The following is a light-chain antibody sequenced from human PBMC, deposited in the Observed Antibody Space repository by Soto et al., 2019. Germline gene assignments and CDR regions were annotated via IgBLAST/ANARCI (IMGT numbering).Light chain of an antibody. CDR1: QGISSA. CDR2: DAS. CDR3: PQFNSYPHEIT. V-gene: IGKV1-13*02. J-gene: IGKJ5*01. Sequence: AIQLTQSPSSLSASVGDRVTITCRASQGISSALAWYQQKPGKAPKLLIYDASSLESGVPSRFSGSGSGTDFTLTISSLQPEDFATYYCPQFNSYPHEITFGQGTRLEIK.